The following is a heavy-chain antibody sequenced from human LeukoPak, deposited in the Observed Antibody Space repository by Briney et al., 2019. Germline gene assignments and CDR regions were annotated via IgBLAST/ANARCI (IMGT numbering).Heavy chain of an antibody. CDR1: GYTLTSYD. CDR3: ARFGPGYSSGWYEDY. D-gene: IGHD6-19*01. Sequence: ASVKVSCKASGYTLTSYDINWVRQATGQGLEWMGWMNPNSGNTGYAQKFQGRVTITRNTSISTAYMELSSLRSEDTAVYYCARFGPGYSSGWYEDYWGQGTLVTVSS. V-gene: IGHV1-8*03. CDR2: MNPNSGNT. J-gene: IGHJ4*02.